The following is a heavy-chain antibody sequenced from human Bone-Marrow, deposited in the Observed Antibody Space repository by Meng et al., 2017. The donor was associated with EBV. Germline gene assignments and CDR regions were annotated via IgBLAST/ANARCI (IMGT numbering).Heavy chain of an antibody. V-gene: IGHV3-23*04. Sequence: EVLLVGAGGALVQPGGSLRLSCAASGFPFSSNAMSWVRQAPGKGLEWVSGISGSGDSTYYADSVKGRFTISRDNSKNTLYLQMNSLRAEDTAVYYCAKEIAAAGHWGQGTLVTVSS. D-gene: IGHD6-13*01. CDR3: AKEIAAAGH. CDR2: ISGSGDST. CDR1: GFPFSSNA. J-gene: IGHJ4*02.